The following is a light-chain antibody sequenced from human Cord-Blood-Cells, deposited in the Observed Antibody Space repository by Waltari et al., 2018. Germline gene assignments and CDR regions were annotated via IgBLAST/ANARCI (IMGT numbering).Light chain of an antibody. Sequence: QSALTQPASVSGYPGQSITISCTGTRRDVGRYNYVSWYQQHPGKAPKLMIYDVSNRPSGVSNRFSGSKSVNTASLTISGLQAEDEADYYCSSYTSSSTRVFGGGTKLTVL. CDR2: DVS. CDR1: RRDVGRYNY. V-gene: IGLV2-14*01. CDR3: SSYTSSSTRV. J-gene: IGLJ2*01.